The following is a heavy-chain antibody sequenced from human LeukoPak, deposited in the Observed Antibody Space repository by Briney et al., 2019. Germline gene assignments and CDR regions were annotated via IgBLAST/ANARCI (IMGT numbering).Heavy chain of an antibody. Sequence: GGSLRLSCAASGFTFSSYEMNWVRQAPGKGLEWVSFIYSDNTHYSDSVKGRFTISRDNSKNTLYLQMNSLRAEDTAVYYCARDQGGVGYWGQGTLVTVSS. D-gene: IGHD3-16*01. CDR2: IYSDNT. CDR1: GFTFSSYE. CDR3: ARDQGGVGY. V-gene: IGHV3-NL1*01. J-gene: IGHJ4*02.